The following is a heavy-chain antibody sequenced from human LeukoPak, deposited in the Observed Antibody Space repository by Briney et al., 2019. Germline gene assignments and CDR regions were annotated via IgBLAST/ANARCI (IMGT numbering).Heavy chain of an antibody. J-gene: IGHJ4*02. CDR3: AREEACSGGSCDSPLDY. CDR1: GFTFSSYW. V-gene: IGHV3-7*01. Sequence: GGSLRLSCAASGFTFSSYWMSWVRQAPGKGLQWVANIKRDGSEKYYVDSVKGRFTISRDNAKNSLYLQMNSLRAEDTAVYYCAREEACSGGSCDSPLDYWGQGTLVTVSS. D-gene: IGHD2-15*01. CDR2: IKRDGSEK.